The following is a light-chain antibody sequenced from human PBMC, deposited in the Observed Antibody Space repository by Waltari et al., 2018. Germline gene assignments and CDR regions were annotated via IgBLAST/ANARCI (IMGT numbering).Light chain of an antibody. J-gene: IGKJ5*01. Sequence: IVLTQSPATLSVSPGESAIISCRASQSVTSNLAWYQQKPGQAPRLLIYDASTRATSIPARFRGSGSGTEFTLTISSLQSEDSATYYCQQYNRWPPITFDQGTRLEIK. CDR3: QQYNRWPPIT. CDR2: DAS. CDR1: QSVTSN. V-gene: IGKV3-15*01.